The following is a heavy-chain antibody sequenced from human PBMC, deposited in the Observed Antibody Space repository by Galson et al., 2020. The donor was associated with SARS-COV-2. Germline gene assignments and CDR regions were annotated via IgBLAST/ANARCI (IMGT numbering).Heavy chain of an antibody. CDR1: GFTFSSYS. CDR3: ARPYCTNGVCYFYFDY. Sequence: GESLKISCAASGFTFSSYSMNWVRQAPGQGLEWVSYISRSSSTIYYADSVKGRFTISRDNAKNSLYLQMNSLRAEDTAVYYCARPYCTNGVCYFYFDYWGQGTLVTVSS. D-gene: IGHD2-8*01. V-gene: IGHV3-48*01. J-gene: IGHJ4*02. CDR2: ISRSSSTI.